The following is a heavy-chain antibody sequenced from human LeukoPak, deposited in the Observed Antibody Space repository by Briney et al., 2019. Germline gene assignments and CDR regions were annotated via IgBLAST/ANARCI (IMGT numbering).Heavy chain of an antibody. J-gene: IGHJ4*02. D-gene: IGHD2-8*01. CDR1: GFTFSSYW. CDR3: ARDPTYCTNGVCHY. Sequence: GGSLRLSCAASGFTFSSYWMSWVRQAPGKGLEWVANINQNGNEKYYVDSVKGRFTISRDNAKNSLYLQMSSLRAEDTAVYYCARDPTYCTNGVCHYWGQGTQVTVSS. V-gene: IGHV3-7*01. CDR2: INQNGNEK.